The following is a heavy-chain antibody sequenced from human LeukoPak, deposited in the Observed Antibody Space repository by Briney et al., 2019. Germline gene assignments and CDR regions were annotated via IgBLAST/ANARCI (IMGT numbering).Heavy chain of an antibody. CDR1: GFTFSSYD. CDR2: ISAGGSST. V-gene: IGHV3-23*01. CDR3: AKLPEDSSGYSDY. J-gene: IGHJ4*02. Sequence: GGSLRLSCAASGFTFSSYDMSWVRQAPGKGLEWVSAISAGGSSTYYADSVKGRFTIFRDNSKNTLYLQMNSLRAEDTAVYYCAKLPEDSSGYSDYWGQGTLVTVSS. D-gene: IGHD3-22*01.